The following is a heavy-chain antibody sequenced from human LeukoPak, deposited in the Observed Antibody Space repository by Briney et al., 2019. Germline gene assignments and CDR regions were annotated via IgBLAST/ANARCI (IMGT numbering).Heavy chain of an antibody. CDR2: IYPGDSDT. CDR1: GYSFTSYW. J-gene: IGHJ4*02. Sequence: GASLQISFKGSGYSFTSYWIGWVRQMPGKGLEWMGIIYPGDSDTRYSPSFEGQVTISADKSITTAYLQWSSLKASDTAMYYCARQIYGGKSGNLQDYWGQGTLVTVSS. D-gene: IGHD4-23*01. V-gene: IGHV5-51*01. CDR3: ARQIYGGKSGNLQDY.